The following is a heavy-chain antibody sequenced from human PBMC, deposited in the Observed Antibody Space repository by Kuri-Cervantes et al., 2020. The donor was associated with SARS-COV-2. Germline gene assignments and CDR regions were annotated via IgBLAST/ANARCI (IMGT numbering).Heavy chain of an antibody. V-gene: IGHV4-59*11. Sequence: SETLSLTCTVSGGSISSHYWSWIRQPPGKGLEWIGYIYYSGSTNYNPSLKSRVTISVDTSKNQFSLKLSSVTAADPAVYYCARDLGGSNYGGGDYWGQGTLVTVSS. D-gene: IGHD4-23*01. CDR2: IYYSGST. CDR1: GGSISSHY. CDR3: ARDLGGSNYGGGDY. J-gene: IGHJ4*02.